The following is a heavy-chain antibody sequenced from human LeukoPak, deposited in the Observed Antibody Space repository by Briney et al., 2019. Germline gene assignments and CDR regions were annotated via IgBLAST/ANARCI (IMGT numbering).Heavy chain of an antibody. Sequence: PGGSLRLSCAASGFTFSSYAMSWVRQAPGQGLEWVSISGSDGSTYYADSAKGRFTIARDNSKNTLYLHMNSLRAEDTAVYYCAKVRIVGGGAFDIWGQGTMVTVSS. D-gene: IGHD1-26*01. V-gene: IGHV3-23*01. CDR3: AKVRIVGGGAFDI. CDR2: ISGSDGST. CDR1: GFTFSSYA. J-gene: IGHJ3*02.